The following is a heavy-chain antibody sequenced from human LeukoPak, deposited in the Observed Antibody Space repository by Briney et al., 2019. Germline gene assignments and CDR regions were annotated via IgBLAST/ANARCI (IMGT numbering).Heavy chain of an antibody. CDR2: IYYSGST. J-gene: IGHJ4*02. CDR1: GGSISSGDYY. Sequence: SQTLSLTCTVSGGSISSGDYYWSWIRQPPGKGLEWIGYIYYSGSTYYNPSLKSRVTISVDTSKNQFSLELSSVTAADTAVYYCASEGIQRGIDYWGQGTLVTVSS. CDR3: ASEGIQRGIDY. V-gene: IGHV4-30-4*01. D-gene: IGHD5-18*01.